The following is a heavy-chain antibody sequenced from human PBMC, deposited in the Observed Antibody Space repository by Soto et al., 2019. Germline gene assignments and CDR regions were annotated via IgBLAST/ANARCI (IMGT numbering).Heavy chain of an antibody. D-gene: IGHD6-6*01. V-gene: IGHV4-59*01. J-gene: IGHJ5*02. Sequence: SETLSLTCTVSGGSISSYYWSWIRQPPGKGLEWIGYIYYSGSTNYNPSLKSRVTISVDTSKNQFSLKLSSVTAADTAVYYCARTLIWSSSDWFDPWGQGNLVTVSS. CDR3: ARTLIWSSSDWFDP. CDR1: GGSISSYY. CDR2: IYYSGST.